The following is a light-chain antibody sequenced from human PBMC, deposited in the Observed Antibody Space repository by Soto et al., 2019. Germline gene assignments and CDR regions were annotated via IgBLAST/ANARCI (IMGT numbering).Light chain of an antibody. CDR2: GAS. Sequence: EIVLTQSPGTLSLSPGERATLSCRASQSVTTSYLAWYQRKPGQAPRLLIYGASCRATGTPNRFSRSGFGTDFTLTISKLELEDCAVYYCQHYSSSPRFVQGTKVEIE. CDR3: QHYSSSPR. J-gene: IGKJ1*01. CDR1: QSVTTSY. V-gene: IGKV3-20*01.